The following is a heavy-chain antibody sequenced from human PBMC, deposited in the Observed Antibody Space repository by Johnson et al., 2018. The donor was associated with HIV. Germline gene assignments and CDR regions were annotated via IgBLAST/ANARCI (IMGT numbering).Heavy chain of an antibody. CDR1: GITFIDYY. Sequence: QVQLVESGGGLVKPGGSLRLSCAASGITFIDYYMSWIRQAPGKGLEWVSYISSSGNTIYYADSVKGRVTISRDNAKKSLYLQMNSLRAEDTAVYYCARDKGRGAFDIWGQGTMVTVSS. CDR2: ISSSGNTI. D-gene: IGHD3-10*01. V-gene: IGHV3-11*04. CDR3: ARDKGRGAFDI. J-gene: IGHJ3*02.